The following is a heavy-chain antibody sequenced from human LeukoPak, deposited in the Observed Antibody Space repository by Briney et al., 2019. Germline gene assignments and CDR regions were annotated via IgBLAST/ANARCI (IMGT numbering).Heavy chain of an antibody. Sequence: GGSLRLSCAASGFTFSDYSMTWIRQAPGKGLEYISHISSNSSYTNYADSVKGRFTISRDNAKNSLSLQMKSLRAKDTAVYYCARADILPGYYAPDYWGQGTLVTVSS. J-gene: IGHJ4*02. V-gene: IGHV3-11*05. CDR2: ISSNSSYT. CDR3: ARADILPGYYAPDY. CDR1: GFTFSDYS. D-gene: IGHD3-9*01.